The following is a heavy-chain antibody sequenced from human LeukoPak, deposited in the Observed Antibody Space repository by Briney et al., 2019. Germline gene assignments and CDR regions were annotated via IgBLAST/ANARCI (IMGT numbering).Heavy chain of an antibody. CDR3: ARSYGDYAPSYP. V-gene: IGHV4-4*02. D-gene: IGHD4-17*01. Sequence: PSGTLSLTCAVSGDSISSGHWWSWVRQPPGKGLEWIGEIKHGGSTNYNPSLKSRVTISVDTSKNQFSLKLSSVTAADTAVYYCARSYGDYAPSYPWGQGTLVTVSS. CDR1: GDSISSGHW. J-gene: IGHJ5*02. CDR2: IKHGGST.